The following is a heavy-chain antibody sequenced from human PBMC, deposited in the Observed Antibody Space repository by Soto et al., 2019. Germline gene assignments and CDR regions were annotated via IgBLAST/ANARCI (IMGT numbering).Heavy chain of an antibody. J-gene: IGHJ3*02. CDR3: ARDRGYCSGGSCYSGAFDI. Sequence: GGSLRLSCAASGFTFSDYYMSWIRQAPGKGLEWVSYISSSSSYTNYADSVKGRFTISRDNAKNSLYLQMNSLRAEDTAVYYCARDRGYCSGGSCYSGAFDIWGQGTMVTVSS. CDR2: ISSSSSYT. V-gene: IGHV3-11*06. CDR1: GFTFSDYY. D-gene: IGHD2-15*01.